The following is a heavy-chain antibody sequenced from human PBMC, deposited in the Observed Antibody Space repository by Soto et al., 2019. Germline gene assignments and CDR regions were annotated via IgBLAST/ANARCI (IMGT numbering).Heavy chain of an antibody. J-gene: IGHJ6*02. Sequence: PGGSLRLSFEASGFTFSSYAMHWVRQAAGKWLEWVAVISYDGSNKYYAYSVKGRFAISRDNSKNTLYLQMNSLSAEDTAVYYCPRCYDFWPGYWGEGYYYGMDVWGQGTTVTVPS. CDR3: PRCYDFWPGYWGEGYYYGMDV. D-gene: IGHD3-3*01. CDR2: ISYDGSNK. CDR1: GFTFSSYA. V-gene: IGHV3-30*09.